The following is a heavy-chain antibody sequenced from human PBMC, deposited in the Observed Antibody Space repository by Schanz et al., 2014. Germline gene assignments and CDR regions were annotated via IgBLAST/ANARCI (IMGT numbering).Heavy chain of an antibody. J-gene: IGHJ5*02. Sequence: VQLVECGGGLVQPGGSLRLSCSASGFTFSTYAMSWVRQAPGKGLEWVSAINGNGGITYYADPVKGRLTISRDNSKNTVYLEMNRLRTEDTALYYCARDSAGTTFGVLASWGQGTLVTVSS. CDR3: ARDSAGTTFGVLAS. CDR1: GFTFSTYA. D-gene: IGHD1-1*01. V-gene: IGHV3-23*04. CDR2: INGNGGIT.